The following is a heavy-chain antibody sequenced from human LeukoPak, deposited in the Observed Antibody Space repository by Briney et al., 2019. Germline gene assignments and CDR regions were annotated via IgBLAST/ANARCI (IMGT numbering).Heavy chain of an antibody. CDR2: ISGSGGST. CDR1: GFTFSSYG. J-gene: IGHJ4*02. Sequence: GGSLRLSCAASGFTFSSYGMSWVRQAPGKGLEWVSAISGSGGSTYYADSVKGRFTISRDNSKNTLYLQMNSLRAEDTAVYYCAKDDAWLRFGEWSQGTLVTVSS. CDR3: AKDDAWLRFGE. D-gene: IGHD3-10*01. V-gene: IGHV3-23*01.